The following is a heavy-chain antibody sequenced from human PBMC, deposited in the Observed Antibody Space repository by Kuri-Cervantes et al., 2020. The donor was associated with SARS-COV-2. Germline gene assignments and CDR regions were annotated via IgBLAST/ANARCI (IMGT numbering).Heavy chain of an antibody. CDR2: IWNDGSNK. CDR3: ARDVGDSRSDY. J-gene: IGHJ4*02. D-gene: IGHD2-21*01. Sequence: GGSLRLSCAASGFTFSTYDMYWVRQAPGKGLEWVAFIWNDGSNKYYADSVKGRFTISRDNSKNTLYLQMVSLRGDDTAVYYCARDVGDSRSDYWGQGTLVTVSS. CDR1: GFTFSTYD. V-gene: IGHV3-33*08.